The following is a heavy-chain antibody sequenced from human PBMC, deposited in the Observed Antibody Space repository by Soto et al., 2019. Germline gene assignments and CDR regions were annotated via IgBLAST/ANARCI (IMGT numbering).Heavy chain of an antibody. CDR2: ISSSSSTI. CDR3: ARDQIAYYCDSSGSRGY. V-gene: IGHV3-48*02. J-gene: IGHJ4*02. CDR1: GFTFSNYS. D-gene: IGHD3-22*01. Sequence: EVQLVESGGGLVQPAGSLRLSCAGSGFTFSNYSMTWVRQAPGKGPEGGSYISSSSSTIYYADSVKRRFTISRDNAKNSLYRQMNSLRDEDTAVYYCARDQIAYYCDSSGSRGYWGQGTLVTVSS.